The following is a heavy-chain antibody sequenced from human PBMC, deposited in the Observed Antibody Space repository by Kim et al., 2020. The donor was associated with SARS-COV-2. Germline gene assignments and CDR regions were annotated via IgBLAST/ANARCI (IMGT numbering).Heavy chain of an antibody. V-gene: IGHV3-30-3*01. CDR2: ISYDGSNK. CDR3: ARPGISSVEGSGSYYKPLDY. J-gene: IGHJ4*02. D-gene: IGHD3-10*01. CDR1: GFTFSSYA. Sequence: GGSLRLSCAASGFTFSSYAMHWVRQAPGKGLEWVAVISYDGSNKYYADSVKGRFTISRDNSKNTLYLQMNSLRAEDTAVYYCARPGISSVEGSGSYYKPLDYWGQGTLVTVSS.